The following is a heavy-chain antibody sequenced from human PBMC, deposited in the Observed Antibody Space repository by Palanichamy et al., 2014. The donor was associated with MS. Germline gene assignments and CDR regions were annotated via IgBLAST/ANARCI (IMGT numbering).Heavy chain of an antibody. CDR2: IHYSGST. V-gene: IGHV4-38-2*01. CDR1: GFSISSGYY. J-gene: IGHJ4*02. Sequence: LQESGPGLVKPSETLSLTCVVSGFSISSGYYWGWIRQPPGKGLEWIGNIHYSGSTYYNPSLKSRVTISVDTSQNQFSLKLSSVTAADTAVYYCARQGEVVVVLDYWGQGTLVTVSS. CDR3: ARQGEVVVVLDY. D-gene: IGHD2-15*01.